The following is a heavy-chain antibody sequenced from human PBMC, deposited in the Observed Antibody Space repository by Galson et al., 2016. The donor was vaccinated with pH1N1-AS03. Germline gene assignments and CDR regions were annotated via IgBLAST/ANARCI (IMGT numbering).Heavy chain of an antibody. V-gene: IGHV1-2*02. CDR2: INPNNGDT. Sequence: SVKVSCKAFGYMFTHHYIYWARQAPGQGPEWMGWINPNNGDTHYVQKFQGRVTMTRDTSITTAYMELSRLTSDDTAVYYCAKGHYGMDVWGQATTVTVSS. CDR3: AKGHYGMDV. CDR1: GYMFTHHY. J-gene: IGHJ6*02.